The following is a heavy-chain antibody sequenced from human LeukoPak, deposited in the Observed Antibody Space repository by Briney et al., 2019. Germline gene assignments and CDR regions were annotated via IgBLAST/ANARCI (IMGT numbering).Heavy chain of an antibody. CDR2: IRSKAYGGTP. CDR1: GFTFGDYA. J-gene: IGHJ4*02. Sequence: PGGSLRLSCTASGFTFGDYAVTWVRQAPGKGREWGGFIRSKAYGGTPEYAASVKGRFTISRDDSKSIAYLQVNSLKIEDTAVYYCTRLRGYNYGYEYFFDFWGQGTLVTVSS. D-gene: IGHD5-18*01. V-gene: IGHV3-49*04. CDR3: TRLRGYNYGYEYFFDF.